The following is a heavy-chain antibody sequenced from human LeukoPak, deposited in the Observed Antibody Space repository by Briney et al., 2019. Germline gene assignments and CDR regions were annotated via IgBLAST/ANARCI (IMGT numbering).Heavy chain of an antibody. Sequence: GGSLRLSCAASGFTFSGYGMHWVRQAPGKGLGWVAFIRYDGSNKYYADSVKGRFAISRDNSKNTLYLQMNSLRAEDTAVYYCAKDISIYCSSTSCYGAEYFQHWGQGTLVTVSS. CDR1: GFTFSGYG. CDR2: IRYDGSNK. D-gene: IGHD2-2*01. J-gene: IGHJ1*01. CDR3: AKDISIYCSSTSCYGAEYFQH. V-gene: IGHV3-30*02.